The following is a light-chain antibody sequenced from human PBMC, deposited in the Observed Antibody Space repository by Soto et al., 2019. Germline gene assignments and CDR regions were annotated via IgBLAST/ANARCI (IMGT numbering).Light chain of an antibody. J-gene: IGLJ1*01. Sequence: QSVLTQPASVSGSPGQSITISCTRTSSDVGSYNLVSWYQQHPGKAPKVMIYEVSKRPSGVSNRFSGSKSGNTASLTISGLQAEDEADYYCCSYTSDSTYVFGTGTKVTVL. CDR1: SSDVGSYNL. CDR2: EVS. CDR3: CSYTSDSTYV. V-gene: IGLV2-14*02.